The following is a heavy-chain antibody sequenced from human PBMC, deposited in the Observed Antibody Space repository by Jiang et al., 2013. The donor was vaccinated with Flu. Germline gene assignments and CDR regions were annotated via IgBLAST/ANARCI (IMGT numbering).Heavy chain of an antibody. J-gene: IGHJ6*02. CDR2: ISAYNGNT. V-gene: IGHV1-18*01. CDR1: SYG. Sequence: SYGISWVRQAPGQGLEWMGWISAYNGNTNYAQKLQGRVTMTTDTSTSTAYMELRSLRSDDTAVYYCARAFGGYSYGSPRNYYYYYGMDVWGQGTTVTVSS. D-gene: IGHD5-18*01. CDR3: ARAFGGYSYGSPRNYYYYYGMDV.